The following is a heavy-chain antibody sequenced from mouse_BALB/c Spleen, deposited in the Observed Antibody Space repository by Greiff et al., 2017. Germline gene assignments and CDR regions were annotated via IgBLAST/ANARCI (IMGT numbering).Heavy chain of an antibody. CDR1: GFTFSSYA. J-gene: IGHJ1*01. V-gene: IGHV5-9-4*01. Sequence: DVKLVESGGGLVKPGGSLKLSCAASGFTFSSYAMSWVRQSPEKRLEWVAEISSGGSYTYYPDTVTGRFTISRDNAKNTLYLEMSSLRSEDTAMYYCARDQLERYFDVWGAGTTVTVSS. CDR2: ISSGGSYT. CDR3: ARDQLERYFDV.